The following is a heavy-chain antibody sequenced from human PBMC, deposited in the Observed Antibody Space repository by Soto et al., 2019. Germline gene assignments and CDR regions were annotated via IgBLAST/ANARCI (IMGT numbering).Heavy chain of an antibody. Sequence: QVQLVESGGGVVQPGRSLRLSCAASGFTFSSYGMHWVRQAPGKGLEWVAVISYDGSNKYYADSVKGRFTISRDNSKNSLYLKMNSLGAEDTDVYYCAKVSYHLAVAGTTNDFWGQGTLVTVSS. V-gene: IGHV3-30*18. D-gene: IGHD6-19*01. CDR3: AKVSYHLAVAGTTNDF. CDR1: GFTFSSYG. J-gene: IGHJ4*02. CDR2: ISYDGSNK.